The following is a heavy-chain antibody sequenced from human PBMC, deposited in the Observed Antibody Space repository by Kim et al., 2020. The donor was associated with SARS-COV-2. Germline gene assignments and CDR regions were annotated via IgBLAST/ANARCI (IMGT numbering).Heavy chain of an antibody. J-gene: IGHJ6*02. CDR2: IYSGGST. D-gene: IGHD4-17*01. Sequence: GGSLRLSCAASGFTVSSNYMSWVRQAPGKGLEWVSVIYSGGSTYYADSVKGRFTISRDNSKNTLYLQMNSLRAEDTAVYYCAREVWDDYDLYYYGMDVWGQGTTVTVSS. V-gene: IGHV3-53*05. CDR3: AREVWDDYDLYYYGMDV. CDR1: GFTVSSNY.